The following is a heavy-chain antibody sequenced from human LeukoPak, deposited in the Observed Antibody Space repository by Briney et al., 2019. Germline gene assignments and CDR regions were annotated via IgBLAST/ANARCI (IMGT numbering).Heavy chain of an antibody. D-gene: IGHD3-22*01. CDR3: ARVLTSSDSSGYFAFDI. V-gene: IGHV1-69*04. CDR1: GGTFSSYA. J-gene: IGHJ3*02. CDR2: IIPILGIA. Sequence: ASVKVSCKASGGTFSSYAISWVRQAPGQGLEWMGRIIPILGIANYAQKFQGRVTITADKSTSTAYMGLSSLRSEDTAVYYCARVLTSSDSSGYFAFDIWGQGTMVTVSS.